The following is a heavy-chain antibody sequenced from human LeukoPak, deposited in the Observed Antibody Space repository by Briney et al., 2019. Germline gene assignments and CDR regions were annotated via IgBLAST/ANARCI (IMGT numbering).Heavy chain of an antibody. Sequence: SETLSLTCAVYGGSFSGYYWSWIRQPPGKGLEWIGEVNHSGSTNYNPSLKSRVTISVDTSKNQFSLKLSSVTAADTAVYYCARGITIFGVVLDYWGQGTLVTVSS. CDR1: GGSFSGYY. D-gene: IGHD3-3*01. J-gene: IGHJ4*02. CDR2: VNHSGST. CDR3: ARGITIFGVVLDY. V-gene: IGHV4-34*01.